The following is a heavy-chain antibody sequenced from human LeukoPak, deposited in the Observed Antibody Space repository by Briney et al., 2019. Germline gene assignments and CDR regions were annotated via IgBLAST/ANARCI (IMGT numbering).Heavy chain of an antibody. V-gene: IGHV4-61*02. Sequence: TPSETLSLTCTDSGGSISSGSYYWSWIRQPAGKGLEWIGRIYTSGSTNYNPSLKSRVTISVDTSKNQFSLKLSSVTAADTAVYYCARDQGDSSSWRYYYYGMDVWGQGTTVTVSS. CDR1: GGSISSGSYY. CDR3: ARDQGDSSSWRYYYYGMDV. J-gene: IGHJ6*02. D-gene: IGHD6-13*01. CDR2: IYTSGST.